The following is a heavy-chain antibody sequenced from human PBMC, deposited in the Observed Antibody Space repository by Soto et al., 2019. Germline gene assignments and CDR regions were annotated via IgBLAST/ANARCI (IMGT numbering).Heavy chain of an antibody. J-gene: IGHJ4*02. Sequence: GGSLRLSCAASGFRFSDYNMNWVRQAPGKGLEWVSYISGSSSTIYYTDSVKGRFTISRDNARNSLYLQMDSLRDEDTAVYYCARDTNKGDYWGQGTLVTVSS. D-gene: IGHD2-2*01. CDR3: ARDTNKGDY. CDR1: GFRFSDYN. V-gene: IGHV3-48*02. CDR2: ISGSSSTI.